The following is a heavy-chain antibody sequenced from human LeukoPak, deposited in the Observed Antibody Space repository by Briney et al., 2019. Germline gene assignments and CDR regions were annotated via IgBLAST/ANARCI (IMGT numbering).Heavy chain of an antibody. J-gene: IGHJ4*02. CDR1: GYTLTSYD. D-gene: IGHD1-26*01. CDR3: AKGIHLFGIVGATAEVDY. CDR2: MNPNSGNT. Sequence: ASVKVSCKASGYTLTSYDINWVRQATGQGLEWMGWMNPNSGNTGYAQKFQGRATMTRNTSISTAYMELSSLRSEDTAVYYCAKGIHLFGIVGATAEVDYWGQGTLVTVSS. V-gene: IGHV1-8*01.